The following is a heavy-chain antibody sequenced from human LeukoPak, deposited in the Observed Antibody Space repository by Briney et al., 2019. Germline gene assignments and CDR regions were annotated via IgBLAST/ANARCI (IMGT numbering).Heavy chain of an antibody. CDR1: GYTFTSYG. J-gene: IGHJ4*02. CDR2: ISAYNGNT. V-gene: IGHV1-18*01. Sequence: ASVKVSCKASGYTFTSYGISWVRQAPGQGLEWMGWISAYNGNTNYAQKLQGRVTMTTDTSTSTAYMELRSLRSDDTAVYYCARLPEYSSSWYFDYWGQGTQVTVSS. D-gene: IGHD6-13*01. CDR3: ARLPEYSSSWYFDY.